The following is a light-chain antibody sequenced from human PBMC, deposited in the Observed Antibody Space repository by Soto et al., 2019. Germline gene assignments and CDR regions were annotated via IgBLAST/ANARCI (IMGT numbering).Light chain of an antibody. J-gene: IGKJ1*01. V-gene: IGKV3-20*01. CDR3: QQYGSSPWT. CDR2: ATS. CDR1: QSVSSSS. Sequence: EILLTQSPGTLSLYPGERATLSCRASQSVSSSSLAWYQQKPGQAPRLLIYATSSRAAGIPDRFSGSGSGTDFTLTISRLEPEDFAVYYCQQYGSSPWTFGQGTKVEIK.